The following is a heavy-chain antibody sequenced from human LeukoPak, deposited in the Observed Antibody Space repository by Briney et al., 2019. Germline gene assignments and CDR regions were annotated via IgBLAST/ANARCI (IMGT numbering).Heavy chain of an antibody. D-gene: IGHD4-11*01. CDR3: ARAHPTANFDY. Sequence: GGSLRLSCAASGFTFSSYSMNWVRQAPGKGLEWVSSISSSSSYMYYADSVKGRFTISRDNAKNSLYLQMNSLRAEDTAVYYCARAHPTANFDYWGQGTLVTVSS. CDR1: GFTFSSYS. J-gene: IGHJ4*02. CDR2: ISSSSSYM. V-gene: IGHV3-21*01.